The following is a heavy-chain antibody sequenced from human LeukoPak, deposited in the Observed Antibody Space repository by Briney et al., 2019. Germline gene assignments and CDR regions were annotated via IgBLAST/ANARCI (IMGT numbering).Heavy chain of an antibody. CDR3: AKSDILTGYYDYYYGMDV. J-gene: IGHJ6*02. V-gene: IGHV3-30*18. CDR1: GFTFSSCG. D-gene: IGHD3-9*01. CDR2: ISYDGSNK. Sequence: GGSLRLSCAASGFTFSSCGMHGVRQAPGKGLEGVAVISYDGSNKYYADSVKGRFTISRDNSKNTLYLQMNSLRAEDTAVYYCAKSDILTGYYDYYYGMDVWGQGTTVTVSS.